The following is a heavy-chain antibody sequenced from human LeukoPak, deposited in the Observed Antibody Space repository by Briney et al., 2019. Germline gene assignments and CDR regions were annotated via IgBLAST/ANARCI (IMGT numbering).Heavy chain of an antibody. CDR3: ATDARGVPLYYFDY. CDR2: ISAYNGDT. V-gene: IGHV1-18*01. Sequence: EASVKVSCKASGYTFTSYGIPWVRQAPGQRLEWMGWISAYNGDTNYAQKFQGRVTMTRDTSISTAYMELSRLTSDDTAVYFCATDARGVPLYYFDYWGQGTLVTVSS. J-gene: IGHJ4*02. D-gene: IGHD3-10*01. CDR1: GYTFTSYG.